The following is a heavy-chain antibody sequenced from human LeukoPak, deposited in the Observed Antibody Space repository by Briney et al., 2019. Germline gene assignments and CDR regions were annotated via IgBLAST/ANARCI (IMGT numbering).Heavy chain of an antibody. J-gene: IGHJ4*02. D-gene: IGHD6-13*01. CDR3: AKCHISSWYEFDY. CDR2: ISGGGIST. Sequence: PGGSLRLSCVASGFTFSSYAMSWVRQAPGKGLEWVSAISGGGISTYYADSVKGRFTVSRDNSKNTLYLQMNSLRAEDTAVYYCAKCHISSWYEFDYWGQGTLVTVSS. CDR1: GFTFSSYA. V-gene: IGHV3-23*01.